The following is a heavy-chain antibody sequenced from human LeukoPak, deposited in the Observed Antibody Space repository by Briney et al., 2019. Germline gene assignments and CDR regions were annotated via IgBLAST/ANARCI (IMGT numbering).Heavy chain of an antibody. CDR3: AKDVVVVVAAADAFDI. Sequence: GGSLRLSCAASGLTFSSYVMSWVRQAPGKGLEWVSAVSGSGGSTYYADSVKGRFTISRDNSKNTLYLQMNSLRAEDTAVYYCAKDVVVVVAAADAFDIWGQGTMVTVSS. J-gene: IGHJ3*02. CDR1: GLTFSSYV. CDR2: VSGSGGST. D-gene: IGHD2-15*01. V-gene: IGHV3-23*01.